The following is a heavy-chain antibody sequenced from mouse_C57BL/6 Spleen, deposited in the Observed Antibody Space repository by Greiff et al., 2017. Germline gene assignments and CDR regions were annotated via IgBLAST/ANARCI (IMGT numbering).Heavy chain of an antibody. D-gene: IGHD2-3*01. CDR3: ARPDGYYIFDY. CDR2: ISGGGGNT. J-gene: IGHJ2*01. CDR1: GFTFSSYT. V-gene: IGHV5-9*01. Sequence: EVMLVESGGGLVKPGGSLKLSCAASGFTFSSYTMSWVRQTPEKRLEWVATISGGGGNTYYPDSVKGRFTISRDNAKNTLYLQMSSLRSEDTALYYCARPDGYYIFDYWGQGTTLTVSS.